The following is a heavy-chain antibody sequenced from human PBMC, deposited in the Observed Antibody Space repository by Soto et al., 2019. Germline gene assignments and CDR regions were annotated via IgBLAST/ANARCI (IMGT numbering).Heavy chain of an antibody. J-gene: IGHJ4*02. Sequence: ASVKVSCKVSGYTLTELSMHWVRQAPGKGLEWMGGFDPEDGETIYAQKFQGSVTMTWDTSITTAYLDLTRLTTNDTATYFCATWVDYGDFEGFDFWGQGTLVTVSS. CDR1: GYTLTELS. D-gene: IGHD4-17*01. CDR3: ATWVDYGDFEGFDF. CDR2: FDPEDGET. V-gene: IGHV1-24*01.